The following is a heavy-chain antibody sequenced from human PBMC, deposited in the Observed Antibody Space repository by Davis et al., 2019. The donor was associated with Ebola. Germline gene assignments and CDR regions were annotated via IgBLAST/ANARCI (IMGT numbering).Heavy chain of an antibody. CDR3: ARTSIVGTTTTASDI. V-gene: IGHV1-18*01. J-gene: IGHJ3*02. D-gene: IGHD1-26*01. CDR1: GYSFKNYA. CDR2: ISAYNGHT. Sequence: ASVKVSCKASGYSFKNYAISWVRQAPGQGLEWMGWISAYNGHTNYAQKVQGRVTMTTDTSTGTAYLDLRSLRSDDTAVYFCARTSIVGTTTTASDIWGQGTLVTVSS.